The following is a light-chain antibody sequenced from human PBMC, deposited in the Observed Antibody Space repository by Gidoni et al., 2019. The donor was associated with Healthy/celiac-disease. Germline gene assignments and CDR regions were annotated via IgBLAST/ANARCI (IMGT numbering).Light chain of an antibody. CDR3: QQLNSYPQT. V-gene: IGKV1-9*01. J-gene: IGKJ1*01. CDR2: AAS. Sequence: DIQLNQYPSFLSASVGDRVTITCRASQGISSYLAWYQQKPGKAPKLLIYAASTLQSGVPSRFSGSGSGTEFTLTISSLQPEDFATYYCQQLNSYPQTFGQGTKVEIK. CDR1: QGISSY.